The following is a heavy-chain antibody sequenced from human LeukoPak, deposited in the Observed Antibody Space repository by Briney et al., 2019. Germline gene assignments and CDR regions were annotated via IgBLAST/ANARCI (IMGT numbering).Heavy chain of an antibody. Sequence: SVKVSCKASGGTFSSYAISWVRQAPGQGLEWMGRIIPILGIANYAQKFQGRVTITADKSTSTAYMELSSLRSEDTAAYYCARDRGPYYYDSSGPHAFDIWGQGTMLTVSS. D-gene: IGHD3-22*01. CDR3: ARDRGPYYYDSSGPHAFDI. J-gene: IGHJ3*02. CDR2: IIPILGIA. V-gene: IGHV1-69*04. CDR1: GGTFSSYA.